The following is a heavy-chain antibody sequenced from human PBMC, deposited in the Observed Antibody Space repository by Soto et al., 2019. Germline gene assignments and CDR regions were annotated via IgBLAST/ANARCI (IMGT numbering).Heavy chain of an antibody. CDR2: IYWDDDK. V-gene: IGHV2-5*02. D-gene: IGHD6-6*01. J-gene: IGHJ4*02. CDR1: GFALSSSDVG. Sequence: QITLKESGPTLVKPTQTLTLTCTFSGFALSSSDVGVGWIRQPPGKALEWLALIYWDDDKRYSPSLKSRLTITKDTAKHQVVLIMTNVDPMDTATYFCEHSKYSRSSFDFWGQGTLVTVSS. CDR3: EHSKYSRSSFDF.